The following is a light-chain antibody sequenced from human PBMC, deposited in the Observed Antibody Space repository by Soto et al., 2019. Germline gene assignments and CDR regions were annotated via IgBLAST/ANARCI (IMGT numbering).Light chain of an antibody. CDR1: TGDVTNGRW. CDR2: NTS. V-gene: IGLV7-46*01. CDR3: LLFYDGVAV. Sequence: QAVVTQEPSLTVSPGGTVTLTCGSSTGDVTNGRWPYWFQQRPGQVPRTLIHNTSNKHPWTPARFSGSLLGGKAALTLSGAQPEDEAVYYCLLFYDGVAVFGGGTQPTVL. J-gene: IGLJ7*01.